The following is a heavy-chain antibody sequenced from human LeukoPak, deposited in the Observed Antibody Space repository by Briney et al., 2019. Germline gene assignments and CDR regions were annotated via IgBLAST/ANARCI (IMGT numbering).Heavy chain of an antibody. CDR2: IYYSGST. CDR3: ARDQPLDY. CDR1: GGSIGSYY. J-gene: IGHJ4*02. Sequence: SETLSLTCTVSGGSIGSYYWSWIRQPPGKGLEWIGSIYYSGSTYYNPSLKSRVTISVDTSKNQFSLKLSSVTAADTAVYYCARDQPLDYWGQGTLVTVSS. V-gene: IGHV4-59*12.